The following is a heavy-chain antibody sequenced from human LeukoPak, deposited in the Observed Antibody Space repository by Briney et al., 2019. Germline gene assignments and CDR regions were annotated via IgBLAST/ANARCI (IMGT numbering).Heavy chain of an antibody. CDR3: TTGLRYFDWPYLDY. CDR1: GFTFSSYS. V-gene: IGHV3-21*03. CDR2: ISSSSSYI. J-gene: IGHJ4*02. Sequence: GGSLRLSCAASGFTFSSYSMNWVRQAPGKGLEWVSSISSSSSYIYYADSVKGRFTISRDNAKNSLYLQMNSLKTEDTAVYYCTTGLRYFDWPYLDYWGQGTLVTVSS. D-gene: IGHD3-9*01.